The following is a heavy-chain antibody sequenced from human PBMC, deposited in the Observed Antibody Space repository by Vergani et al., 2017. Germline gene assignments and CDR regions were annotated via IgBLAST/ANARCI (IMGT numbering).Heavy chain of an antibody. J-gene: IGHJ6*02. CDR1: GFTVSSNY. CDR3: AKDDVTMVRGVLYYYGMDV. D-gene: IGHD3-10*01. Sequence: EVQLVESGGGLVQPGGSLRLSCAASGFTVSSNYMSWVRQAPGKGLEWVSVIYSGGSTYYADSVKGRFTISRHNSKNTLYLQMNSLRAEDTAVYYCAKDDVTMVRGVLYYYGMDVWGQGTTVTVSS. V-gene: IGHV3-53*04. CDR2: IYSGGST.